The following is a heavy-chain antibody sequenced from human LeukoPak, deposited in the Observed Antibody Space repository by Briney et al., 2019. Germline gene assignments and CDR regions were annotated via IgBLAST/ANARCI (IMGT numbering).Heavy chain of an antibody. CDR2: IYYSGST. V-gene: IGHV4-39*02. CDR1: GGSISSSSYY. Sequence: SETLSLTCTVSGGSISSSSYYWGWIRQPPGKGLEWIGSIYYSGSTYYSPSLKSRVTISVDTSKNHFSLKLSSVTAADTAVYYCARWAVVVPAAMGYYYYGMDVWGQGTTVTVSS. CDR3: ARWAVVVPAAMGYYYYGMDV. D-gene: IGHD2-2*01. J-gene: IGHJ6*02.